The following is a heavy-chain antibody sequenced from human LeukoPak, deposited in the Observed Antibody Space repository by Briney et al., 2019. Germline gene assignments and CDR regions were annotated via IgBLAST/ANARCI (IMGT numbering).Heavy chain of an antibody. Sequence: PSETLSLTCTVSGGSISSYYWSWIRQPAGKGLEWIGRIYTSGSTNYNPSLKSRVTMSVDTSKNQFSLKRSSVTAADTAVYYCAGVGVTDEKDYFDYWGQGTLVTVSS. CDR3: AGVGVTDEKDYFDY. CDR1: GGSISSYY. D-gene: IGHD2-21*02. CDR2: IYTSGST. J-gene: IGHJ4*02. V-gene: IGHV4-4*07.